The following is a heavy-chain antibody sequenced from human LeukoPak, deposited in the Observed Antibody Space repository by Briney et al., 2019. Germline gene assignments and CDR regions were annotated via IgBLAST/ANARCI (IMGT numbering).Heavy chain of an antibody. V-gene: IGHV3-48*01. CDR3: ARDIYSYGSGSSRFDP. Sequence: GGSLRLSCAASGFTFSSYSMNWVRQAPGKGLEWVSYISSSSSSTIYYADSVKGRFTISRDNAKNSLYLQMNSLRAEDTAVYYCARDIYSYGSGSSRFDPWGQGTLVTVSS. J-gene: IGHJ5*02. CDR1: GFTFSSYS. D-gene: IGHD3-10*01. CDR2: ISSSSSSTI.